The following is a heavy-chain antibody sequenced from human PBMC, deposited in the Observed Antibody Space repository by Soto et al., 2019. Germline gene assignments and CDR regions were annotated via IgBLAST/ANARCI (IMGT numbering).Heavy chain of an antibody. CDR1: GDTFTSYG. CDR2: ISAYNGNT. CDR3: ARAPRLIVVVVAANFNAFDI. D-gene: IGHD2-15*01. Sequence: ASVKVSCKASGDTFTSYGISWVRQAPGQGLEWMGWISAYNGNTNYAQKLQGRVTMTTDTSTSTAYMELRSLRSDDTAVYYCARAPRLIVVVVAANFNAFDIWGQGTMVTVSS. V-gene: IGHV1-18*01. J-gene: IGHJ3*02.